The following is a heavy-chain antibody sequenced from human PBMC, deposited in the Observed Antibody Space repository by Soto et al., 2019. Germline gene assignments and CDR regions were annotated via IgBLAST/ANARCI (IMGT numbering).Heavy chain of an antibody. D-gene: IGHD3-9*01. V-gene: IGHV4-59*08. Sequence: SETLSLTCTVSGGSISSYYWSWIRQPPGRGLEWIEYIYYSGSTNYNPSLKSRVTISVDTSKNQFSLKLSSVTAADTAVYFCARLEGLATISYYFDFWGPGALVTVSS. CDR1: GGSISSYY. J-gene: IGHJ4*02. CDR2: IYYSGST. CDR3: ARLEGLATISYYFDF.